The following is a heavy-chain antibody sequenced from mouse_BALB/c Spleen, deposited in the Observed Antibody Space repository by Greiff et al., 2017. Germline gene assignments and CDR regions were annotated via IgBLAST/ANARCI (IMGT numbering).Heavy chain of an antibody. CDR1: GFAFSSYD. Sequence: EVKLMESGGGLVKPGGSLKLSCAASGFAFSSYDMSWVRQTPEKRLEWVAYISSGGGSTYYPDTVKGRFTISRDNAKNTLYLQMSSLKSEDTAMYYCARPTGRYYFDYWGQGTTLTVSS. J-gene: IGHJ2*01. CDR2: ISSGGGST. D-gene: IGHD4-1*02. CDR3: ARPTGRYYFDY. V-gene: IGHV5-12-1*01.